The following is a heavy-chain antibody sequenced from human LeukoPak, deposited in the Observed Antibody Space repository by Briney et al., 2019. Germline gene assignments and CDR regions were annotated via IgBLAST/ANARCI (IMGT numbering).Heavy chain of an antibody. CDR2: MWYDGSNK. D-gene: IGHD5-18*01. Sequence: GGSLRLSCAASGFTFSGFGMHWVRQPPGKGLEWVAVMWYDGSNKYYADSVKGRFTISRDNSKNTLYLQMNSLRAEDTTVYYCAREGPDTAMVTSSLDYWGQGTLVTVSS. V-gene: IGHV3-33*08. CDR1: GFTFSGFG. CDR3: AREGPDTAMVTSSLDY. J-gene: IGHJ4*02.